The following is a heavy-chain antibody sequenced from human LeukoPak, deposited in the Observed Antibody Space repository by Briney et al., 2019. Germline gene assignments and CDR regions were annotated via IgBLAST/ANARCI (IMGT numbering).Heavy chain of an antibody. J-gene: IGHJ4*02. CDR2: INYSGST. Sequence: KPSETLSLTCAVYGESFSGYYWSWIRQPPGKGLEWIGEINYSGSTNYNPSLKSRVTISVDTSKNQFSLKLSSVTAADTAVYYCARTPRRAAFRGDYFDYWGQGTLVTVSS. CDR1: GESFSGYY. D-gene: IGHD3-10*01. V-gene: IGHV4-34*01. CDR3: ARTPRRAAFRGDYFDY.